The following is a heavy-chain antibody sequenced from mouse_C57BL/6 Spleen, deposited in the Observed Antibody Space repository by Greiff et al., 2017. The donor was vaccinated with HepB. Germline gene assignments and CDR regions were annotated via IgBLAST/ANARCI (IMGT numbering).Heavy chain of an antibody. CDR3: ARYGNYPYYFDY. CDR1: AYTFTSYW. Sequence: VQLQQPGAELVKPGASVKMSCKASAYTFTSYWITWVKQRPGQGLEWIGDIYPGSGSTNYNEKFKSKATLTVDTSSSTAYMQLSSLTSEDSAVYYCARYGNYPYYFDYWGQGTTLTVSS. J-gene: IGHJ2*01. V-gene: IGHV1-55*01. D-gene: IGHD2-1*01. CDR2: IYPGSGST.